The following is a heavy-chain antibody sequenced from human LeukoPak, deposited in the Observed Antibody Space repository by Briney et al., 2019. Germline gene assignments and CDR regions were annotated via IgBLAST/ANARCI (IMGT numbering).Heavy chain of an antibody. CDR1: GGTFSSYA. V-gene: IGHV1-69*13. J-gene: IGHJ4*02. D-gene: IGHD2-2*03. Sequence: ASVKVSCKASGGTFSSYAISWVRQAPGQGLEWMGGIIPIFGTANYAQKFQGRVTITADESTSPAYMELSSLRSEDTAVYYCARIGYCSSTSCSNYWGQGTLVTVSS. CDR2: IIPIFGTA. CDR3: ARIGYCSSTSCSNY.